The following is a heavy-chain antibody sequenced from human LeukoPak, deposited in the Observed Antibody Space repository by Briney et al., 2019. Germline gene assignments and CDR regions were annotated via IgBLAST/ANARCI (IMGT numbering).Heavy chain of an antibody. CDR1: GFTFSSYG. V-gene: IGHV3-30*02. CDR2: IRFDGSYK. CDR3: VKDNPLDY. J-gene: IGHJ4*02. D-gene: IGHD1-14*01. Sequence: GGSLRLSCAASGFTFSSYGMHWVRQAPGKGLEWVAFIRFDGSYKYYADSVKGRFTISRDNSKNTLYLHINSLRAEDTAVYYCVKDNPLDYWGQGTLVIVSS.